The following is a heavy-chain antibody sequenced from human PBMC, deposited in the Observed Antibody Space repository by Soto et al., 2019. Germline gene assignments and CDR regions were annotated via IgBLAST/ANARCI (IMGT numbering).Heavy chain of an antibody. CDR3: ARDLPSVIVLIRPPPPLDD. J-gene: IGHJ4*02. D-gene: IGHD2-8*01. CDR1: GYTFTSYG. Sequence: ASVKVSCKASGYTFTSYGISWVRQAPGQGLEWVGWISAYNGNTNYAQKLQGRVTMTTDTSTSTAYMELRSLRSDDTAVYYCARDLPSVIVLIRPPPPLDDWGQGTLVTGSS. V-gene: IGHV1-18*01. CDR2: ISAYNGNT.